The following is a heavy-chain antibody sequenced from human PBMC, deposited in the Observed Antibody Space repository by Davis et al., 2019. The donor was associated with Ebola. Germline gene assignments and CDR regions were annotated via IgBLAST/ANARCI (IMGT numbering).Heavy chain of an antibody. D-gene: IGHD3-10*01. CDR2: INPNSGGT. CDR1: GYIFIHYY. V-gene: IGHV1-2*04. Sequence: AASVKVSCKASGYIFIHYYLHWVRQAPGRGLQWMGRINPNSGGTNYAQKFQGWVTMTRDTSISTAYMELSRLRSDDTAVYYCARAITMVRGVIINYFDYWGQGTLVTVSS. CDR3: ARAITMVRGVIINYFDY. J-gene: IGHJ4*02.